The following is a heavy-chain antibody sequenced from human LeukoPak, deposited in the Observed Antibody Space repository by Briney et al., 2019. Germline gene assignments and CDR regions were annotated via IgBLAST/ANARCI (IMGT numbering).Heavy chain of an antibody. CDR2: IYSGGST. J-gene: IGHJ4*02. CDR1: GFTFNIYS. V-gene: IGHV3-66*02. D-gene: IGHD6-19*01. CDR3: AREETIAVAGSDY. Sequence: GGSLGLSCVASGFTFNIYSMSWVRQAPGKGLEWVSVIYSGGSTYYADSVKGRFTISRDNSKNTLYLQMNSLRAEDTAVYCCAREETIAVAGSDYWGQGTLVTVSS.